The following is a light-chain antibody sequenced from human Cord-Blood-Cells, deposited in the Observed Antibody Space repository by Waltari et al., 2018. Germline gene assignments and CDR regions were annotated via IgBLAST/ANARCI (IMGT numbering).Light chain of an antibody. Sequence: QSALTQPASVSGSPGQSITIFCTGTSSDVGGYHYVSWYQQHPGKAPKLMIYEVSNRPSGVSNRFSGSKSGNTASLTISGLQAEDEADYYCSSYTSSSTYVFGTGTKVTVL. V-gene: IGLV2-14*01. CDR1: SSDVGGYHY. CDR2: EVS. CDR3: SSYTSSSTYV. J-gene: IGLJ1*01.